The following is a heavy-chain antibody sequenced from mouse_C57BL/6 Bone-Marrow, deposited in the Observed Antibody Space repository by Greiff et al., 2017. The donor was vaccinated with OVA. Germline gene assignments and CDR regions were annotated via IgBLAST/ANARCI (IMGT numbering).Heavy chain of an antibody. CDR3: ARDRATVVDY. V-gene: IGHV1-82*01. CDR1: GYAFSSSW. CDR2: IYPGDGDT. J-gene: IGHJ2*01. D-gene: IGHD1-1*01. Sequence: QVQLKQSGPELVKPGASVKISCKASGYAFSSSWMNWVKQRPGKGLEWIGRIYPGDGDTNYNGKFKGKATLTADKSSSTAYMQLSSLTSEDSAVYFCARDRATVVDYWGQGTTLTVSS.